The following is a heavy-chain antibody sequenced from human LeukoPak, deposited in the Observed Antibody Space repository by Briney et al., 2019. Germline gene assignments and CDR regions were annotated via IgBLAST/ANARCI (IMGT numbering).Heavy chain of an antibody. Sequence: SETLSLTCTVSGGSISSYYWSWIRQPPGKGLEWIGYIYYSGSTNYNPSLKSRVTISVDTSKNQFSLKLSSVTAADTAVYYCARSRTSCCIDYWGQGTLVTVSS. V-gene: IGHV4-59*01. CDR3: ARSRTSCCIDY. CDR2: IYYSGST. D-gene: IGHD2-2*01. CDR1: GGSISSYY. J-gene: IGHJ4*02.